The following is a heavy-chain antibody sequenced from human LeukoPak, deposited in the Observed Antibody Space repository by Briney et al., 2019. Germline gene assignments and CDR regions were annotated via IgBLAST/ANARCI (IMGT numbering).Heavy chain of an antibody. J-gene: IGHJ6*02. CDR3: ARDRGSGTGGDYYGMDV. CDR2: VNPNSGGT. Sequence: ASVKVSCKASGYTFIDYYIHWVRLAPGQGLQWMGWVNPNSGGTNYAQKFQGRVTMTRDTSTSTGYLELSRLTSDDTAVYYCARDRGSGTGGDYYGMDVWGQGTTVTVSS. V-gene: IGHV1-2*02. D-gene: IGHD6-19*01. CDR1: GYTFIDYY.